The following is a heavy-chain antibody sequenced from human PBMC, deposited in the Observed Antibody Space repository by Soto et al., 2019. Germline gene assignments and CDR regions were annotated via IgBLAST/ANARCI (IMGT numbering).Heavy chain of an antibody. D-gene: IGHD3-16*01. J-gene: IGHJ6*02. V-gene: IGHV1-18*04. CDR1: GYTFTSYG. CDR2: ISAYNGNT. CDR3: ARLDFWEEPYYYYGMDV. Sequence: ASVKVSFKASGYTFTSYGISWLRQAPGQGLEWVGWISAYNGNTNYAQKLQGRVTMTTDTSTSTAYMELRSLRSDDTAVYYCARLDFWEEPYYYYGMDVWGQGTTVTVSS.